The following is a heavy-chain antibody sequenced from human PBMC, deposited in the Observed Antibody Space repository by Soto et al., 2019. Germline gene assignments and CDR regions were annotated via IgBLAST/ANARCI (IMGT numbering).Heavy chain of an antibody. CDR1: CGSISSTSHE. V-gene: IGHV4-39*02. Sequence: PSEALSLTCRFSCGSISSTSHELGLIRQPPGKGLEWIGSIYQSGTTYYNPSLKSRVTISLDTSKNHFALELSSVTAADTAVYYCARSSNWYFDYWGQGTLVTVSS. J-gene: IGHJ4*02. CDR3: ARSSNWYFDY. D-gene: IGHD6-13*01. CDR2: IYQSGTT.